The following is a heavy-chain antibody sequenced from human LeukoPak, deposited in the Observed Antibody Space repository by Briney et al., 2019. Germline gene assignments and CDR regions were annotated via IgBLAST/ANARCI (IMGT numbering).Heavy chain of an antibody. CDR2: INHSGST. CDR1: GGSFSGYY. CDR3: ARDHYYDSSGPHD. Sequence: PSETLSLTCAVYGGSFSGYYWSWIRQPPGKGLEWIGEINHSGSTNYNPSLKSRVTISVDTSKNQFSLKLSSVTAADTAVYYCARDHYYDSSGPHDWGQGTLVTVSS. J-gene: IGHJ4*02. V-gene: IGHV4-34*01. D-gene: IGHD3-22*01.